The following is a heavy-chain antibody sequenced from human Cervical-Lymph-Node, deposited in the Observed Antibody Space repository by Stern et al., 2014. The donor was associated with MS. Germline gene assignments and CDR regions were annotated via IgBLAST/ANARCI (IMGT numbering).Heavy chain of an antibody. CDR1: GGNFSTFA. Sequence: QMQLVQSGDEMKKPGSSVRVSCKTSGGNFSTFAVSWVRQAPGQGLEWMGGVIPLSGASDYTQNCRGRVTITADSSTSTVYMEVRSLRSEDTAVYFCTVTSAASEIDFWGRGTLVVVSS. V-gene: IGHV1-69*01. CDR2: VIPLSGAS. D-gene: IGHD1-14*01. J-gene: IGHJ4*02. CDR3: TVTSAASEIDF.